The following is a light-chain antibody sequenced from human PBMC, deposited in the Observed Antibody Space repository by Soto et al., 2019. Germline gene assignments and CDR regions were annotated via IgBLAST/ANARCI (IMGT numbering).Light chain of an antibody. CDR1: QSVSSSY. Sequence: EIVLTQSPGTLSLSPGEIATLSCRASQSVSSSYLAWYQQKPGQAPRLLIYGASTRATDMPGRFSGRGSGTEFTLTINSLQSEDFAVYYCQQYRNWPRTFGQGTTVDIK. V-gene: IGKV3-15*01. CDR3: QQYRNWPRT. CDR2: GAS. J-gene: IGKJ1*01.